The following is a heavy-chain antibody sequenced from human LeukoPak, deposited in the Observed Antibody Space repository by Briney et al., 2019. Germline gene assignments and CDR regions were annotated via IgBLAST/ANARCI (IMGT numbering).Heavy chain of an antibody. Sequence: ETLSLTCAVYGGSFSGYYWSWIRQPPGKGLEWIGEINHSGSTNYNPSLKSRLTISVHTSKNQFSLKLSSVTAADTAVYYCARVATNYYFDNWGQGTLVTVSS. CDR3: ARVATNYYFDN. V-gene: IGHV4-34*01. CDR2: INHSGST. CDR1: GGSFSGYY. J-gene: IGHJ4*02. D-gene: IGHD5-12*01.